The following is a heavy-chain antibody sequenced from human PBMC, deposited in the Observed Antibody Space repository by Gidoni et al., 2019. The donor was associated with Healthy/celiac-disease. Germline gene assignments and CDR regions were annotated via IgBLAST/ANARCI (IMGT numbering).Heavy chain of an antibody. Sequence: QVQLVQSGAEVTKPGASVKGSCKASGYPFTGYYMHWVRQAPGQGLEWMGRINPNSGGTNYAQKFQCRVTMTRDTSISTAYMELSRLRSDDTAVYYCTASDGSGVGPMDVWGKGTTVTVSS. CDR1: GYPFTGYY. J-gene: IGHJ6*03. V-gene: IGHV1-2*06. CDR2: INPNSGGT. D-gene: IGHD3-10*01. CDR3: TASDGSGVGPMDV.